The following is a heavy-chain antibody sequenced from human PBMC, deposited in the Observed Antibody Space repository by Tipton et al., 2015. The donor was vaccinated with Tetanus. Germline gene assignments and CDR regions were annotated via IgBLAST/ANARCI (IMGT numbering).Heavy chain of an antibody. CDR2: ISYSGRT. CDR3: ARRLIQNWFDP. J-gene: IGHJ5*02. V-gene: IGHV4-39*07. Sequence: TLSLTCIVSGGSMSGSGYYGAWVRQSPGKGLEWIGSISYSGRTYYSPSLKSRVNMSVDTSKNQFSLKLTSLTAADTAVYFCARRLIQNWFDPWGQGTLVTVSS. CDR1: GGSMSGSGYY. D-gene: IGHD2-8*01.